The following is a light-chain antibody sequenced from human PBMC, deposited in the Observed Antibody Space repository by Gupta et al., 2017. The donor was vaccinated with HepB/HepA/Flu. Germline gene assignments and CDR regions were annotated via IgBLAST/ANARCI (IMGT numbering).Light chain of an antibody. CDR1: QSVSSSY. Sequence: DIVLTQSPGTLSLSPGERATLSCRASQSVSSSYLAWYQQKPGRAPRLLIYGTSSRAAGIPDRFSGSGSGTDFTLTISRLEPEDFAVFYCQQYGSSSFTFGPGTKVDIK. CDR3: QQYGSSSFT. CDR2: GTS. J-gene: IGKJ3*01. V-gene: IGKV3-20*01.